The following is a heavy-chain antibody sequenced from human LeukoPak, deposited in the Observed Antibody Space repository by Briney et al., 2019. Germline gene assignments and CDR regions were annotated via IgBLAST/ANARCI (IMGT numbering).Heavy chain of an antibody. J-gene: IGHJ3*02. CDR1: GGTFSSYA. CDR3: ARQYWNYFIRDAFDI. V-gene: IGHV1-69*06. D-gene: IGHD1-7*01. CDR2: VIPLFGTA. Sequence: SVKVSCKTSGGTFSSYAISWVRQAPGQGLEWMGGVIPLFGTANYAQKFQGRVTITADKSTSTAHMELSSLRSEDTAVYYCARQYWNYFIRDAFDIWGHGTIVTVSS.